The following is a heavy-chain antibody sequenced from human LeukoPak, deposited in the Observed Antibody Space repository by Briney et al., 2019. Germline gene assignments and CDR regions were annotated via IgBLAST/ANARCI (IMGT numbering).Heavy chain of an antibody. D-gene: IGHD3-9*01. CDR2: ISYDGSNK. J-gene: IGHJ4*02. CDR1: GFTFSSYA. CDR3: ARPAALVLRYFDWLLSY. Sequence: GGSLRLSCAASGFTFSSYAMHWVHQAPGKGLEWVAVISYDGSNKYYADSVKGRFTISRDNSKNTLYLQMNSLRAEDTAVYYCARPAALVLRYFDWLLSYWGQGTLVTVSS. V-gene: IGHV3-30-3*01.